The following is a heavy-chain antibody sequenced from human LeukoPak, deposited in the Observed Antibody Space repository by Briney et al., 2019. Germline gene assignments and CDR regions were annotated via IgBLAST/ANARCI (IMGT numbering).Heavy chain of an antibody. CDR3: AGGGSWFDY. CDR2: IYYSGST. CDR1: GGSISSYY. D-gene: IGHD6-13*01. Sequence: PSETLSLTCTVSGGSISSYYWSWIRQPPGKGLEWIGYIYYSGSTNYNPSLKSRVTISVDTSKNQFSLKLSSVTAADTAMYYCAGGGSWFDYWGQGTLVTVSS. J-gene: IGHJ4*02. V-gene: IGHV4-59*01.